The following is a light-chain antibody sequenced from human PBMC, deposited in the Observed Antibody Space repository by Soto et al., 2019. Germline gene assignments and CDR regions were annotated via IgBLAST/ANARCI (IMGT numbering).Light chain of an antibody. CDR2: DAS. J-gene: IGKJ1*01. CDR3: QQYNNWPPGT. V-gene: IGKV3-11*01. Sequence: EIVLTQSPATLSLSPGERATLSCRASQSVSSYLAWYQQKPGQAPRLLIYDASNRATGIPARFSGSGSGTDFTITISYLEPEDFAVYYCQQYNNWPPGTFGQGTKVDI. CDR1: QSVSSY.